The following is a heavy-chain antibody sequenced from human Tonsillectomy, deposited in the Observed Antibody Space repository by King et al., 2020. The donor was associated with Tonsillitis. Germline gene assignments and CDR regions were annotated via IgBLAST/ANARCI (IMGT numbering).Heavy chain of an antibody. D-gene: IGHD6-19*01. CDR1: GGSISSSSYY. V-gene: IGHV4-39*01. CDR2: IYYSGIT. Sequence: QLQESGPGLVKPSETLSLTCTVSGGSISSSSYYWGWIRQPPGKVLEWIGSIYYSGITYHNPSLKIRVTISVDTSKNQFSLKLSPVTAADTAVYYCAGDAAVAGTGYWGQGTLVTVSS. CDR3: AGDAAVAGTGY. J-gene: IGHJ4*02.